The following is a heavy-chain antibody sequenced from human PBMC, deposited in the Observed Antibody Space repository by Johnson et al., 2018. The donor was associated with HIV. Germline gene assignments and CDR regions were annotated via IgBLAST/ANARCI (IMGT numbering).Heavy chain of an antibody. J-gene: IGHJ3*02. CDR1: GFTFDDYA. CDR3: ARTISSYQGAFDI. D-gene: IGHD1-26*01. Sequence: MPLVESGGGVVQPGTSLRLSCAASGFTFDDYAMHWVRQAPGRGLEWVSYISSSGSTIYYADSVKGRFTISRDNAKNSLYLQMNSLRAEDTAVYYCARTISSYQGAFDIWGQGTMVTVSS. V-gene: IGHV3-11*04. CDR2: ISSSGSTI.